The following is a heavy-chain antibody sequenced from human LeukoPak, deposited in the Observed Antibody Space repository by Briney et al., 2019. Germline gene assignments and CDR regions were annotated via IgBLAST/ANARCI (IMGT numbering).Heavy chain of an antibody. CDR2: INHSGSP. CDR1: GGSFGAYY. V-gene: IGHV4-34*01. Sequence: SETLSLTCAVYGGSFGAYYWSWIRQPPGKGLEWIGEINHSGSPNYNPSLKSRVTISLDTSKNQFSLKLSSVTAADTAVYYCARRFRGYSAYDTIDYWGQGTLVTVSS. J-gene: IGHJ4*02. D-gene: IGHD5-12*01. CDR3: ARRFRGYSAYDTIDY.